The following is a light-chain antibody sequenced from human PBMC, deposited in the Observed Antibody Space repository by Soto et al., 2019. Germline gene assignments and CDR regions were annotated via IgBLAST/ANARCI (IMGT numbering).Light chain of an antibody. J-gene: IGKJ5*01. CDR3: QQANSFPIT. V-gene: IGKV1-5*01. CDR2: DVS. Sequence: DIQMTQSPSTLPASVGDRVTISFRASQTVERWLAWYQQKPGKAPKLLISDVSSLERGVPSRFSGSGSGTDFTLTISSLQPEDFATYYCQQANSFPITFGQGTRLEIK. CDR1: QTVERW.